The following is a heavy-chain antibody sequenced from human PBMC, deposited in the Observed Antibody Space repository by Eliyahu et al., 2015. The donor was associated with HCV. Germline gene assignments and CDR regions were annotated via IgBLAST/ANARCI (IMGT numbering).Heavy chain of an antibody. V-gene: IGHV1-18*01. CDR1: GYTFTSSG. Sequence: QVQLVQSGGEVKKPGASVKVSCKASGYTFTSSGISWVRQAPGQGLEWMGWITAYNGNTNYAQKFQGRVTMTTDTSTNTAYMELRSLRSDDTAVYHCARDSDCSGGSCYLDSWGQGTLVTVSS. CDR2: ITAYNGNT. CDR3: ARDSDCSGGSCYLDS. D-gene: IGHD2-15*01. J-gene: IGHJ4*02.